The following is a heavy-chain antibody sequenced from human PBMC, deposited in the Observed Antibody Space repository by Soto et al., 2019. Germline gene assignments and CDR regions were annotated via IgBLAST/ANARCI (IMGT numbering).Heavy chain of an antibody. CDR2: VNPHSGDT. V-gene: IGHV1-2*04. CDR3: ARPPNPWEPYAFHI. Sequence: ASVKVSCKASGYTFTAYYIHWLRQAPGQGLEWMGWVNPHSGDTVFAQKFLGSVTLTTDTSINTAYMELTSLTSDDTALYYCARPPNPWEPYAFHIWGHGTLVTVSS. D-gene: IGHD1-26*01. CDR1: GYTFTAYY. J-gene: IGHJ3*02.